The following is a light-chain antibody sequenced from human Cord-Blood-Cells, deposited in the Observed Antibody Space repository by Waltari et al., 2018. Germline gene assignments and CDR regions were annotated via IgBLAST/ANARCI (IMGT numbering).Light chain of an antibody. CDR2: GAS. V-gene: IGKV3-15*01. CDR3: QQYNNWPPWT. J-gene: IGKJ1*01. Sequence: EIEITQSPATLSVSPGERATPSCRAGQSVSSNFAWYQQKPGQAPRLLIYGASTRATGIPARFSGSGSGTEFTLTISSLQSEDFAVYYCQQYNNWPPWTFGQGTKVEIK. CDR1: QSVSSN.